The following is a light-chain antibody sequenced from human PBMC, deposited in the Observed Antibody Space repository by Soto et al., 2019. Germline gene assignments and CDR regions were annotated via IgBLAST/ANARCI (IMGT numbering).Light chain of an antibody. Sequence: QLVLTQPPSASGTPGQRVTISCSGSSSNIGSNTVNWYQQLPGTAPKLLIYSNNQRPSGVPDRFSGSKSGTSASLAISGLQSEDEAAYYCAAWDDSLYVVFGGGTKLTVL. CDR3: AAWDDSLYVV. J-gene: IGLJ2*01. CDR1: SSNIGSNT. CDR2: SNN. V-gene: IGLV1-44*01.